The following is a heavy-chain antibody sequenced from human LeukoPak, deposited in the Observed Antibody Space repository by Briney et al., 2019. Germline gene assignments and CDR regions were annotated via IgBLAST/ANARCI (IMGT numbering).Heavy chain of an antibody. CDR3: ARARAVAGPDY. D-gene: IGHD6-19*01. Sequence: SETLSLTCTVSGGSISSYYWSWIRQPPGKGLEWIGYIYYSGSTNYNPSLKSRGTISVDTSKNQFSLKLSSVTAADTAVYYCARARAVAGPDYWGQGTLVTVSS. CDR1: GGSISSYY. V-gene: IGHV4-59*01. CDR2: IYYSGST. J-gene: IGHJ4*02.